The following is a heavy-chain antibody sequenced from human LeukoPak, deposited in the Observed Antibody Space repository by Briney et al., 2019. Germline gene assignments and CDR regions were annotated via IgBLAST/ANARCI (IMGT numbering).Heavy chain of an antibody. V-gene: IGHV3-30*04. Sequence: GSLSLSCATSGLTFSNSHMHWVRQPPGARMEWVALISADGANKQFGDSAKGRFTVSRDNSRNTLDLQVDSLTVEDTAMYYCAREGYSSGRAGTFDIWGQGTMVTVSS. CDR2: ISADGANK. CDR1: GLTFSNSH. D-gene: IGHD3-22*01. J-gene: IGHJ3*02. CDR3: AREGYSSGRAGTFDI.